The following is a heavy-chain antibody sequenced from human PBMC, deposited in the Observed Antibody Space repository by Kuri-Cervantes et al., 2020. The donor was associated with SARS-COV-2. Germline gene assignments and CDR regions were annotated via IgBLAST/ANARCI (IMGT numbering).Heavy chain of an antibody. CDR1: GGSISSSSYY. V-gene: IGHV4-39*07. Sequence: GSLRLSCTVSGGSISSSSYYWGWIRQPPGKGLEWIGSIYYSGSTYYNPSLKSRVTISVDTSKNQFSLKLSSVTAADTAVYYCARGGDAPGYFDYWGQGTLVTVSS. J-gene: IGHJ4*02. D-gene: IGHD7-27*01. CDR2: IYYSGST. CDR3: ARGGDAPGYFDY.